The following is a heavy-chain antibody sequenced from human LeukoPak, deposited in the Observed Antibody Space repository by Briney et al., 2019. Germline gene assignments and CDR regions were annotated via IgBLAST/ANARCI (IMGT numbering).Heavy chain of an antibody. CDR2: ISYDGSNK. D-gene: IGHD5-18*01. CDR1: GFTYSSYA. V-gene: IGHV3-30-3*01. Sequence: PGGSLRLSCAASGFTYSSYAMHWVRQAPGKGLEWVAVISYDGSNKYYADSVKGRFTISRDNSKNTLYLQMNSLRAEDTAVCYCARDLKSYGYEYYYYGMDVWGQGTTVTVSS. J-gene: IGHJ6*02. CDR3: ARDLKSYGYEYYYYGMDV.